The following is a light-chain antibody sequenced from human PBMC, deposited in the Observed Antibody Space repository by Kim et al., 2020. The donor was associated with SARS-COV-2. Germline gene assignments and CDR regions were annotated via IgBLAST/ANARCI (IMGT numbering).Light chain of an antibody. CDR2: DAS. J-gene: IGKJ4*01. Sequence: DIQMTQSPSSLSASVGDRVTITCQASQDISNRLNWYQQKSGKPPSLLIYDASNVETGVPSRFSGSGSGTDFTFTISSLQPEDIATYYCQQYGDLPLTFGGGTKVDIK. CDR1: QDISNR. V-gene: IGKV1-33*01. CDR3: QQYGDLPLT.